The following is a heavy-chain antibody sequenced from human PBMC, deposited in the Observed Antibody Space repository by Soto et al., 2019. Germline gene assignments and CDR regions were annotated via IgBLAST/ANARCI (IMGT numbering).Heavy chain of an antibody. V-gene: IGHV1-46*03. CDR1: GYTFTSYA. CDR3: ARVSPFLTGPDY. CDR2: INPSDGST. D-gene: IGHD3-9*01. Sequence: ASVKVSCKASGYTFTSYAMHWVRQAPGQGLEWMGIINPSDGSTSYPQMFRGRVTMTRDTSTSTVYMELSSLRSEDTAVYYCARVSPFLTGPDYWGQGTLVTVSS. J-gene: IGHJ4*02.